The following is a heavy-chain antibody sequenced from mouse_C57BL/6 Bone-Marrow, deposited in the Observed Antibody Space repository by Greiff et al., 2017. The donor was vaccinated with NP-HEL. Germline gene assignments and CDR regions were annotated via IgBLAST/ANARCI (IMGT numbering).Heavy chain of an antibody. Sequence: EVKLMESEGGLVQPGSSMKLSCTASGFTFSDYYMAWVRQVPEKGLEWVANINYDGSSTYYLDSLKSRFIISRDNAKNILYLQMSSLKSEDTAAYYCARDRRYFDVWGKGTTVTVSS. V-gene: IGHV5-16*01. CDR2: INYDGSST. J-gene: IGHJ1*03. CDR1: GFTFSDYY. CDR3: ARDRRYFDV.